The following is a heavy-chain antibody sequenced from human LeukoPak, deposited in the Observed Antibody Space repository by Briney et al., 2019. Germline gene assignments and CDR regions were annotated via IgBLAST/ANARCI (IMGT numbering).Heavy chain of an antibody. CDR1: GGSFSGHY. CDR3: ARGKRYYYYYGMDV. CDR2: INHSGST. J-gene: IGHJ6*02. V-gene: IGHV4-34*01. Sequence: PSETLSLTCAVYGGSFSGHYWSWIRQPPGKGLEWIGEINHSGSTNYNPSLKSRVTISVDTSKNQFSLKLSSVTAADTAVYYCARGKRYYYYYGMDVWGQGTTVTVSS.